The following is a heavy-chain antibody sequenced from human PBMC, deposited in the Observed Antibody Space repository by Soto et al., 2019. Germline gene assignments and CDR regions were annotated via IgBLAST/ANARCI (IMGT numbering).Heavy chain of an antibody. Sequence: GGALRLSCAASGFTFSSYAMPWGRQAPGKGLEYVSAISSNGGSTYYANSVKGRFTISRDNSKNTLYLQMGSLRAEDMAVYYCARDGKVSESSYYYYMHVWGKGTTVTVSS. V-gene: IGHV3-64*01. CDR1: GFTFSSYA. J-gene: IGHJ6*03. CDR3: ARDGKVSESSYYYYMHV. CDR2: ISSNGGST. D-gene: IGHD3-3*01.